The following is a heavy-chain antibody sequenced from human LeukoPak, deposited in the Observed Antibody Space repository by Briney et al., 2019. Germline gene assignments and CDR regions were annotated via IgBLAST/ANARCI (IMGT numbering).Heavy chain of an antibody. CDR2: ISGSGGST. CDR3: AKGLPYYYDSSGYSPFDY. CDR1: GFTFSSYA. V-gene: IGHV3-23*01. D-gene: IGHD3-22*01. J-gene: IGHJ4*02. Sequence: PGGSLRLSCAASGFTFSSYAMSWVRQAPGKGLEWVSAISGSGGSTYYADSVKGRFTVSRDNSKNTLYLQMNSLRAEDTAVYYCAKGLPYYYDSSGYSPFDYWGQGTLVTVSS.